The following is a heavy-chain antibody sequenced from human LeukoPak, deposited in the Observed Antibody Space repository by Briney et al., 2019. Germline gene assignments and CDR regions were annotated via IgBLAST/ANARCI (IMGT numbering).Heavy chain of an antibody. CDR2: MSFDGSHI. J-gene: IGHJ6*03. CDR1: QFTFSSHA. CDR3: ARGGTYYYQYYYMDV. Sequence: GGSLRLSCAASQFTFSSHAMNWVRQAPGKGLDSVAVMSFDGSHIYYADSVKGRFTISRDNSNNTLFLQMNSLNADDTAVYYCARGGTYYYQYYYMDVWGKGTTVTVSS. V-gene: IGHV3-30*01. D-gene: IGHD3-16*01.